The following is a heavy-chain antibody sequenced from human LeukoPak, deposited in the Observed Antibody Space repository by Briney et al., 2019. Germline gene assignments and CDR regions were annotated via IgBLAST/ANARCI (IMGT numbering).Heavy chain of an antibody. CDR2: TYYRSMWYN. J-gene: IGHJ3*02. CDR1: GDRVSSNSAA. D-gene: IGHD6-6*01. Sequence: SQTLSLTCAISGDRVSSNSAAWNWIRQSPSRGLEWLGRTYYRSMWYNDYAVSVKSRLTINPDTSKNQFSLQLNSVTPEDTAVYYCARDEIAARHDAFDIWGQGTMVTVSS. CDR3: ARDEIAARHDAFDI. V-gene: IGHV6-1*01.